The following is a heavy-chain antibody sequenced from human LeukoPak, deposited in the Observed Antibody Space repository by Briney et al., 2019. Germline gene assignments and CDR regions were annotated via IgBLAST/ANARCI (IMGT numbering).Heavy chain of an antibody. D-gene: IGHD3-22*01. CDR3: ARRGGYYDSSGYYY. CDR1: GGTFSSYA. J-gene: IGHJ4*02. CDR2: ISAYIGNT. Sequence: ASVKVSCKASGGTFSSYAISWVRQAPGQGLEWMGWISAYIGNTNYAQKLQGRVTMTTDKSTSTAYMELRSLRSEDTAVYYCARRGGYYDSSGYYYWGQGALVTVSS. V-gene: IGHV1-18*01.